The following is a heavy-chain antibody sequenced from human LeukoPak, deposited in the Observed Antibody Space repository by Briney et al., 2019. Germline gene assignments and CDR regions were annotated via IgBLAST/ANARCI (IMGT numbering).Heavy chain of an antibody. CDR2: INPSGGST. CDR3: ARVAGSDEQQLETYYYHYMDV. Sequence: ASVKVSCTASGYTFTGYYMHWVRQAPGQGLEWMGIINPSGGSTSYAQKFQGRVTMTRYTSTSTVYMELSSLRSDDTAVYYCARVAGSDEQQLETYYYHYMDVWGKGTTVTISS. D-gene: IGHD6-13*01. J-gene: IGHJ6*03. CDR1: GYTFTGYY. V-gene: IGHV1-46*01.